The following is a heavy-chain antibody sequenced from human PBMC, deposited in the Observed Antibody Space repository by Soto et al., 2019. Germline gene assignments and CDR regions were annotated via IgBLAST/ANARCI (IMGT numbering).Heavy chain of an antibody. Sequence: SETLSPTCAVYGASFSGSYWSWIRQPPGKGREWIGEINHSGSNNYTPSLKSRVTISVDTSKNQFSLKLSSVTAADTAVYYCARGRGVVRGVLYYYYGMDVWGQGTTVTVSS. CDR3: ARGRGVVRGVLYYYYGMDV. J-gene: IGHJ6*02. CDR1: GASFSGSY. D-gene: IGHD3-10*01. V-gene: IGHV4-34*01. CDR2: INHSGSN.